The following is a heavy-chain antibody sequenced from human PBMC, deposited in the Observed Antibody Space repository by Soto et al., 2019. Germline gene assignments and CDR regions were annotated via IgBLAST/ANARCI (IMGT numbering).Heavy chain of an antibody. J-gene: IGHJ6*02. Sequence: GGSLRLSCAASGFTFSSYGMHWVRPAPGKGLEWVAVIWYDGSNKYYADSVKGRFTISRDNSKNTLYLQMNSLRAEDTAVYYCARGGVAAAAYYYGMDVWGQGTTVTVSS. V-gene: IGHV3-33*01. CDR1: GFTFSSYG. CDR3: ARGGVAAAAYYYGMDV. D-gene: IGHD2-2*01. CDR2: IWYDGSNK.